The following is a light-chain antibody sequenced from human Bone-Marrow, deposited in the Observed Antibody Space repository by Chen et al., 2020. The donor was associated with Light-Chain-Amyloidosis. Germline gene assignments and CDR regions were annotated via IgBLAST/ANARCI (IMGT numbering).Light chain of an antibody. CDR3: CSYAGNSKAV. Sequence: QSALTQPRSVSGSPGQSVTVSCTGTSSDVGDYKYVSWYQQHPGKAPKVIIYDVSKRPSGVPDRFSGSKSGNTASLTISGLQFEDEADYYCCSYAGNSKAVFGTGTKVTVL. CDR2: DVS. J-gene: IGLJ1*01. V-gene: IGLV2-11*01. CDR1: SSDVGDYKY.